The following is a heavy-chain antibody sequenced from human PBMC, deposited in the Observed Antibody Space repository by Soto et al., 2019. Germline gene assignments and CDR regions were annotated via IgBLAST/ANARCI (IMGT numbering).Heavy chain of an antibody. CDR3: ARTYMVRGVITAEYYYYGMDV. CDR1: GGTFSSYA. Sequence: SVKVSCKASGGTFSSYAISWVRQAPGQGLEWMGGIIPIFGTANYAQKFQGRVTITADKSTSTAYMELSSLRSEDTAVYYCARTYMVRGVITAEYYYYGMDVWGQGTTVTVSS. J-gene: IGHJ6*02. CDR2: IIPIFGTA. V-gene: IGHV1-69*06. D-gene: IGHD3-10*01.